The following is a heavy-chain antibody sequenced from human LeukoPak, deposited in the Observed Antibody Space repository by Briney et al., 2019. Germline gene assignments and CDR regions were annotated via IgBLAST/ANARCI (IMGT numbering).Heavy chain of an antibody. CDR2: IDYRGSS. J-gene: IGHJ4*03. CDR1: GGSISSGDYY. CDR3: ARVMTVLRYDGSGYTDVFDY. Sequence: SETLSLTCTVSGGSISSGDYYWRWIRQPPGKGREWIGYIDYRGSSYYNPSLMSRATESVDTSKNQFALKLSSVDAADTGVDYCARVMTVLRYDGSGYTDVFDYWGQGTMVTVSS. D-gene: IGHD3-22*01. V-gene: IGHV4-30-4*01.